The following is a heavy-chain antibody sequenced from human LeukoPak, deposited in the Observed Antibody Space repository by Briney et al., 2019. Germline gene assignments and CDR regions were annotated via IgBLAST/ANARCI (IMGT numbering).Heavy chain of an antibody. CDR1: VGSFSGYY. CDR3: ASGRSIVGATEGDY. D-gene: IGHD1-26*01. V-gene: IGHV4-34*01. Sequence: SEALLLTCAVYVGSFSGYYWSWIRQPPGKGLEWVGEINHSGSTNYDPSVKSRVTISVDTYRNQFSLKLSSVTDADTAVYYCASGRSIVGATEGDYWGQGTLVTVSS. J-gene: IGHJ4*02. CDR2: INHSGST.